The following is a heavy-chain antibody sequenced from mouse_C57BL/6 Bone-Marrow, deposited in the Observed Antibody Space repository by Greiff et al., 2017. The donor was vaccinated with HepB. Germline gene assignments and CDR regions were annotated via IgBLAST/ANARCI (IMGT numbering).Heavy chain of an antibody. CDR2: IYPGSGNT. D-gene: IGHD2-3*01. Sequence: QVQLQHSGAELVRPGASVKLSCKASGYTFTDYYINWVKQRPGQGLEWIARIYPGSGNTYYNEKFKGKATLTAEKSSSTAYMQLSSLTSEDSAVYFCARAGGYYPAWFAYWGQGTLVTVSA. V-gene: IGHV1-76*01. CDR1: GYTFTDYY. J-gene: IGHJ3*01. CDR3: ARAGGYYPAWFAY.